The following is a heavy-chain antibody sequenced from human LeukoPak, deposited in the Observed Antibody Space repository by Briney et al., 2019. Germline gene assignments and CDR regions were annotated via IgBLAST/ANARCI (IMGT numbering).Heavy chain of an antibody. CDR3: AREVYYDSNGYYN. V-gene: IGHV1-8*03. Sequence: ASVKVSCKASGYTFTSYDINWVRQATGQGLEWMGWMNPNNGNTGYAQKFQGRVTITRNTSISTAYMELSSLRSEDTAVYYCAREVYYDSNGYYNWGQGTLVTVSS. CDR1: GYTFTSYD. CDR2: MNPNNGNT. D-gene: IGHD3-22*01. J-gene: IGHJ4*02.